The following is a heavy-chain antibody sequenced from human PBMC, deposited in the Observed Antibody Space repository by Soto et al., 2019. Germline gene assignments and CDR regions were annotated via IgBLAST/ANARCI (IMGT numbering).Heavy chain of an antibody. D-gene: IGHD2-2*01. V-gene: IGHV4-34*01. Sequence: KASETLSLTCAVYGGSFSGYYWSWIRQPPGKGLEWIGEINHSGSTNYNPSLKSRVTISVDTSKNQFSLKLSSVTAADTAVYYCARGGFYCSSTSCYLHYYYYYMDVWGKGTTVTVSS. CDR1: GGSFSGYY. CDR3: ARGGFYCSSTSCYLHYYYYYMDV. J-gene: IGHJ6*03. CDR2: INHSGST.